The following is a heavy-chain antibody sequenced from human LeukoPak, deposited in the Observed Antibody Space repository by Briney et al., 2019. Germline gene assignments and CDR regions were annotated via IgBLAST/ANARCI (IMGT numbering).Heavy chain of an antibody. V-gene: IGHV3-30-3*01. J-gene: IGHJ4*02. D-gene: IGHD6-19*01. CDR2: ISYDGSNK. CDR3: ARALSSGRYPDY. CDR1: EITFSSYA. Sequence: GRSLRLSCEASEITFSSYAMHWVRQAPGKGLEWVAVISYDGSNKYYADSVKGRFTISRDNSKNTLYLQMNSLRAEDTAVYYCARALSSGRYPDYWGQGTLVTVSS.